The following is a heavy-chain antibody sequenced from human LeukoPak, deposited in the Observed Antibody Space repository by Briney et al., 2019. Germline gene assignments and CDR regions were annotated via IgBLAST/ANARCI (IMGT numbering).Heavy chain of an antibody. Sequence: SETLSLTCAVYGGSFSGYYWSWIRQPPGKGLEWIGEINHSGSTNYSPSLKSRVTISVDTSKNQFSLKLSSVTAADTAVYYCARGLRSSSWYTPANYWGQGTLVTVSS. CDR2: INHSGST. CDR1: GGSFSGYY. V-gene: IGHV4-34*01. CDR3: ARGLRSSSWYTPANY. D-gene: IGHD6-13*01. J-gene: IGHJ4*02.